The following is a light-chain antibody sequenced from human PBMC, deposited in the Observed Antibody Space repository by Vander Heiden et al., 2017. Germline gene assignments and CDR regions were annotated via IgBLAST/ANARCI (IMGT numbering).Light chain of an antibody. CDR2: DVS. CDR3: SSYASSDIWV. V-gene: IGLV2-14*03. CDR1: SSDVGGYNF. J-gene: IGLJ3*02. Sequence: QSALTPPASVSGSPGPSLTLSCTGTSSDVGGYNFVYWYQQHPGKAPKLLIDDVSYRPSGVSNRFSASKSGNTASLTISGLQAEDEGDYHCSSYASSDIWVFGGGTKVTVL.